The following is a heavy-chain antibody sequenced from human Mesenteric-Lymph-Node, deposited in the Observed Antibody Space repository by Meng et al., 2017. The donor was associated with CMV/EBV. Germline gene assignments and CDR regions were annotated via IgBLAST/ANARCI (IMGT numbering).Heavy chain of an antibody. CDR2: IDPSDSYT. CDR3: ARRTTGGSHDY. D-gene: IGHD2-15*01. CDR1: GYSCTTYW. J-gene: IGHJ4*02. V-gene: IGHV5-10-1*01. Sequence: ISCKGSGYSCTTYWISWVRQVPGKGLEWMGRIDPSDSYTNYSPSFQGHVTISADKSISTAYLQWSSLKASDTAMYYCARRTTGGSHDYWGQGTLVTVSS.